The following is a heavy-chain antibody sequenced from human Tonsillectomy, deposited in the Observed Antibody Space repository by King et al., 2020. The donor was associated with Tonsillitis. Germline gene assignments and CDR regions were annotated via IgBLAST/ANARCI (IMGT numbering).Heavy chain of an antibody. Sequence: EVQLVESGGGLVQPGGSLRLSCAASGFTVSRDYMSWVRQAPGKGLEWVSVIYSGDKTFYADSVRGRFTHPRDNSKNTLYLQMNSLRAGDTALYHCARPAWDVLRGEDDWGQGTLVTVSS. D-gene: IGHD3-10*01. CDR3: ARPAWDVLRGEDD. CDR1: GFTVSRDY. J-gene: IGHJ4*02. V-gene: IGHV3-66*04. CDR2: IYSGDKT.